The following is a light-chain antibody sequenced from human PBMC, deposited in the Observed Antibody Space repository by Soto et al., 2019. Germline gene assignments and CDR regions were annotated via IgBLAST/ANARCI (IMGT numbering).Light chain of an antibody. CDR3: SSYAGSNGLL. CDR1: SSDVGGYDY. J-gene: IGLJ3*02. Sequence: QSALTQPPSASGSPGQSVTISCAGTSSDVGGYDYVSWYQQYPTKAPKLLIYEVIKRPSGVPDRFSGSKSGNTASLTVSGLQGDDEADYYCSSYAGSNGLLFGGGTKLTVL. V-gene: IGLV2-8*01. CDR2: EVI.